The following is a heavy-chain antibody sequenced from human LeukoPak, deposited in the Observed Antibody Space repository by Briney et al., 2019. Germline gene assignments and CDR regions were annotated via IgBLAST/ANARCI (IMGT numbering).Heavy chain of an antibody. V-gene: IGHV1-2*02. J-gene: IGHJ4*02. CDR3: AGVIAAVGTFSFDY. D-gene: IGHD6-13*01. CDR2: NNPNSGGT. CDR1: GYTFTGYY. Sequence: GASVKVSCKASGYTFTGYYIHWVRQAPGQGLEWMGWNNPNSGGTKYAQKFQGRVTMTRDTSISTAYMELSSLRSDDTAVYYCAGVIAAVGTFSFDYWGQGTLVTVSS.